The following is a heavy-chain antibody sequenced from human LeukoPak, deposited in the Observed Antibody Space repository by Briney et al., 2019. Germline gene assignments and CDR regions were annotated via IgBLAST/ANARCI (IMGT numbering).Heavy chain of an antibody. J-gene: IGHJ4*02. CDR2: INNDGRST. Sequence: QPGGSLRLSCAASGFTFSGNWMHWVRQAPGKGLEWVSRINNDGRSTNYADPVKGRFTISRDNAKNTLYMQMNSLRAEDTAVYYCGRAFEFWGQGTLVTVSS. CDR3: GRAFEF. V-gene: IGHV3-74*01. CDR1: GFTFSGNW.